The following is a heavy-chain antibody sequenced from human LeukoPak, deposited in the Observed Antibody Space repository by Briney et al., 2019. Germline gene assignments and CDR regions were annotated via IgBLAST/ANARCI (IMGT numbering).Heavy chain of an antibody. CDR3: AKDLRSVAGTRGY. J-gene: IGHJ4*02. V-gene: IGHV3-23*01. CDR2: ISGSGGST. D-gene: IGHD6-19*01. CDR1: GFTFSSYS. Sequence: GGSLRLSCAASGFTFSSYSMNWVRQAPGKGLEWVSAISGSGGSTYYADSVKGRFTISRDNSKNTLYLQMNSLRAEDTAVYYCAKDLRSVAGTRGYWGQGTLVTVSS.